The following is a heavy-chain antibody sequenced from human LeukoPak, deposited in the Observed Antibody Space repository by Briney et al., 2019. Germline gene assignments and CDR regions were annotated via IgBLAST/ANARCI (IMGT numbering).Heavy chain of an antibody. CDR1: GFTFSNCG. Sequence: PGGSLRLSCAASGFTFSNCGMSWVRLSPGKGLEWVSVISGSGDNTYYANSVKGRFTVSRDNSMNTLYLQMNNLRGEDTALYYCTKGPYGNSIYYGMDVWGQGTTVTVSS. D-gene: IGHD5-24*01. CDR2: ISGSGDNT. V-gene: IGHV3-23*01. J-gene: IGHJ6*02. CDR3: TKGPYGNSIYYGMDV.